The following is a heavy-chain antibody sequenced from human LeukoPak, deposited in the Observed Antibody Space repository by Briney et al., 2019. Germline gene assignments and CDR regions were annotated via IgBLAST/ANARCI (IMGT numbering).Heavy chain of an antibody. D-gene: IGHD6-13*01. CDR2: IRDDGSHK. CDR1: GFTFRSCG. Sequence: GGSLRLSCVASGFTFRSCGMHWVSQAPGRGLEWVAFIRDDGSHKNYADSVKGRFTISRDNSGNTLYLQMDSLRPEDTAVYYCAKESIVAAGDFDYWGQGTLVTVSS. V-gene: IGHV3-30*02. J-gene: IGHJ4*02. CDR3: AKESIVAAGDFDY.